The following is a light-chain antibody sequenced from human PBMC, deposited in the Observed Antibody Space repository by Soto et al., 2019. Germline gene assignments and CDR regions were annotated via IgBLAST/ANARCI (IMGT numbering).Light chain of an antibody. J-gene: IGKJ1*01. V-gene: IGKV3-20*01. CDR1: QSISSSY. CDR3: QQHDSSPWT. CDR2: AAS. Sequence: EIVLTQSPGTLSLSPGDRATLSCRASQSISSSYLALAWYQQKPGQPPRLLIYAASSRATGIPDRFNGSGSGTDFTLTISRLEPEDFAVYYCQQHDSSPWTFGQGTKVEIK.